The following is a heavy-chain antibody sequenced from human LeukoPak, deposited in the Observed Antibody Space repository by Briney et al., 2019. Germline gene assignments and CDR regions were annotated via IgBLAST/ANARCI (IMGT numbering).Heavy chain of an antibody. J-gene: IGHJ6*04. D-gene: IGHD3-10*02. CDR1: GFTFSSYS. V-gene: IGHV3-30*18. CDR3: AELGITMIGGV. Sequence: PGGSLRLSCAASGFTFSSYSMNWVRQAPGKGLEWVAAISYDGSNKYYADSVKGRFTISRDNAKNSLYLQMNSLRAEDTAVYYCAELGITMIGGVWGKGTTVTISS. CDR2: ISYDGSNK.